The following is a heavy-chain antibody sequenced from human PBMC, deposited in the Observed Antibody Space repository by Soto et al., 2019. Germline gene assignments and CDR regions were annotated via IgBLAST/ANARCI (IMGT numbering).Heavy chain of an antibody. V-gene: IGHV4-34*01. J-gene: IGHJ5*02. CDR3: ARIPHNRPAGYDFWSGYLFDP. CDR2: INHSGST. CDR1: GGSFSGYY. Sequence: QVQLQQWGAGLLKPSETLSLTCAVYGGSFSGYYWSWIRQPPGKGLEWIGEINHSGSTNYNPSLKSRVTISVDTSKNQFSLKLSSVTAADTAVYYCARIPHNRPAGYDFWSGYLFDPWGQGTLVTVSS. D-gene: IGHD3-3*01.